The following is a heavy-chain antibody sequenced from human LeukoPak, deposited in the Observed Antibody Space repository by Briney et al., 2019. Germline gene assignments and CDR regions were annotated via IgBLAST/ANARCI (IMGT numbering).Heavy chain of an antibody. V-gene: IGHV3-15*01. CDR2: IKSKTDGGTT. CDR3: TTGDPISMIVSDPYYFDY. D-gene: IGHD3-22*01. CDR1: GFTFNKAW. Sequence: KPGGSLRLSCAASGFTFNKAWMSWVRQAPGKGLEWVGRIKSKTDGGTTDYAAPVKGRFIISRDDLRKTLYLQMNSLKTEDTAVYYCTTGDPISMIVSDPYYFDYWGPGTLVTVSS. J-gene: IGHJ4*02.